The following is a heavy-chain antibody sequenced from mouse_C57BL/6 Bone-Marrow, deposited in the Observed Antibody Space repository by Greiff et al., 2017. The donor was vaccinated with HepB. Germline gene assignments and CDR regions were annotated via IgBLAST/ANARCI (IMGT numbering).Heavy chain of an antibody. J-gene: IGHJ1*03. CDR3: ARWGWLLPYWYFDV. V-gene: IGHV14-3*01. CDR1: GFNFKNTY. CDR2: IDPANGNT. Sequence: VQLQHSVAELVRPGASVKLSCTASGFNFKNTYMHWVKQRPEQGLEWIGRIDPANGNTKYAPKFQGKATITADTSSNTAYLQLSSLTSEDTAIYYCARWGWLLPYWYFDVWGTGTTVTVSS. D-gene: IGHD2-3*01.